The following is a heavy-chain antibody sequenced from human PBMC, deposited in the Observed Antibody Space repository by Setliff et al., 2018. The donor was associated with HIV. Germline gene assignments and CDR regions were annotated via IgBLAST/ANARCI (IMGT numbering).Heavy chain of an antibody. V-gene: IGHV4-4*02. CDR1: GGSISNYYW. Sequence: SETLSLTCIVSGGSISNYYWWTWVRQPPGKGLEWIGEIYHSGATDYKPSLKSRVTMSLDQAKKQLSLRLSYVTAADTAVYYCARGRQIGIEGAGAFDIWGPGTVVTVSS. J-gene: IGHJ3*02. CDR2: IYHSGAT. D-gene: IGHD1-26*01. CDR3: ARGRQIGIEGAGAFDI.